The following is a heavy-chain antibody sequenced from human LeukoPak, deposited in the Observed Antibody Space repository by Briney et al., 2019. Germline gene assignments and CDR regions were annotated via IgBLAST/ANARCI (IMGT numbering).Heavy chain of an antibody. CDR3: ARDGDTMVRGVIMD. J-gene: IGHJ4*02. D-gene: IGHD3-10*01. CDR2: INPNSGNT. CDR1: GYTFTGYY. V-gene: IGHV1-8*03. Sequence: ASVKVSCKASGYTFTGYYMHWVRQAPGQGLEWMGWINPNSGNTGYAQKFQGRVTITRNTSISTAYMELSSLRSEDTAVYYCARDGDTMVRGVIMDWGQGTLVTVSS.